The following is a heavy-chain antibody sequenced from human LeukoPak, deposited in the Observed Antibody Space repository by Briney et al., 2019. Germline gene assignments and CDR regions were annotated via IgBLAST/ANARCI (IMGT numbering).Heavy chain of an antibody. V-gene: IGHV3-7*01. CDR1: GFTFSSYE. CDR3: ATFGLVAALDL. D-gene: IGHD5-12*01. J-gene: IGHJ4*02. CDR2: INPAGSET. Sequence: SGGSLRLSCAASGFTFSSYEMNWVRQAPGKGLEWVANINPAGSETFHVDPVKGRFSISRDHAKNLVYLQMNSLRAEDTAVYYCATFGLVAALDLWGQGTLVTVSS.